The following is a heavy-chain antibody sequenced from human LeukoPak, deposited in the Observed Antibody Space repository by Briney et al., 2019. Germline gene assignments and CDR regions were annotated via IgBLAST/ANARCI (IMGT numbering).Heavy chain of an antibody. CDR3: ARDDYDSSGPADY. Sequence: SVKVSCKASGGTFSSYAISWVRQAPGQGLEWMGRIIPIFGTADYAQKFQGRVTITTDESTSTAYMELSSLRSEDTAVYYCARDDYDSSGPADYWGQGTLVTVSS. D-gene: IGHD3-22*01. CDR1: GGTFSSYA. CDR2: IIPIFGTA. V-gene: IGHV1-69*05. J-gene: IGHJ4*02.